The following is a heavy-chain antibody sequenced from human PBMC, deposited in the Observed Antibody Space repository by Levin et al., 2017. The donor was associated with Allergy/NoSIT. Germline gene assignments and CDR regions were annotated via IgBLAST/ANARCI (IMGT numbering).Heavy chain of an antibody. CDR1: GYSFTNYW. J-gene: IGHJ4*02. CDR3: AKDRSDFWGGYSFH. D-gene: IGHD3-3*01. CDR2: IYPGDADT. Sequence: RGESLKISCKASGYSFTNYWINWVRQMPGKGLEWMGSIYPGDADTRYSPSFQGKVTISADTSNNTLYLQMNSLRAEDTAVYYCAKDRSDFWGGYSFHWGQGTLVTVSS. V-gene: IGHV5-51*01.